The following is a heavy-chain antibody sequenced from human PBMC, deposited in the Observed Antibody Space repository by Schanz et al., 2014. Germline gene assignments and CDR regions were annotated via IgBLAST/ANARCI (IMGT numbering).Heavy chain of an antibody. CDR3: ARVLGGDEGLDQ. Sequence: EVQVVESGGALVQPGGSLRLSCAVSGCTFSNYGMGWVRQAPGKGLEWLSYISRDGTTSYYADSVKGRFTISRDNAKNSLYLQMNNLRVEDTAVYYCARVLGGDEGLDQWGQGTLVTVSS. J-gene: IGHJ4*02. CDR1: GCTFSNYG. CDR2: ISRDGTTS. D-gene: IGHD4-17*01. V-gene: IGHV3-48*04.